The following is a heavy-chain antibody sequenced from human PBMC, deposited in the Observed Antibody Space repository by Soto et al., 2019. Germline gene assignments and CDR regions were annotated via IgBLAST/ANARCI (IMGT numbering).Heavy chain of an antibody. CDR3: ARDSYSSSSWLRALDAFDI. J-gene: IGHJ3*02. CDR2: VSYDGSIK. D-gene: IGHD6-6*01. Sequence: PGGSLRLSCAASGFTFSSYAMHWVRQAPGKGLEWVAVVSYDGSIKHYADSVKGRFTISRGNSKTTLFLQMNSLRAEDTAVYYCARDSYSSSSWLRALDAFDIWGQGTMVTVSS. CDR1: GFTFSSYA. V-gene: IGHV3-30-3*01.